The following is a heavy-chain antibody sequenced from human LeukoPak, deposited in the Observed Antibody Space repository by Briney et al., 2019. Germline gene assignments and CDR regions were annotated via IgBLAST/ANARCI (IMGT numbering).Heavy chain of an antibody. CDR1: GFTFSSYG. Sequence: GGSLRLSCAASGFTFSSYGMHWVRQAPGKGLEWVANIKQDGSEKYYVDSVKGRFTISRDNAKNSLYLQMNSLRAEDTAVYYCARVSSSCFEYWGQGTLVTVSS. CDR3: ARVSSSCFEY. V-gene: IGHV3-7*01. CDR2: IKQDGSEK. D-gene: IGHD6-13*01. J-gene: IGHJ4*02.